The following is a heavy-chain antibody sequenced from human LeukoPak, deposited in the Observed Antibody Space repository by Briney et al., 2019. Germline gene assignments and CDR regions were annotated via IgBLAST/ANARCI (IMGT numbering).Heavy chain of an antibody. CDR2: INSNTGTT. D-gene: IGHD6-13*01. CDR3: ARDGFQGSRWSNWFDP. CDR1: GYIFNTNG. J-gene: IGHJ5*02. Sequence: GASVKVSCKGSGYIFNTNGINWVRQAPGQGLEWMGWINSNTGTTNYAQNFQDRVTMTTDTSTGTAFMELRSLRSDDTAMYYCARDGFQGSRWSNWFDPWGQGTLVIVSS. V-gene: IGHV1-18*01.